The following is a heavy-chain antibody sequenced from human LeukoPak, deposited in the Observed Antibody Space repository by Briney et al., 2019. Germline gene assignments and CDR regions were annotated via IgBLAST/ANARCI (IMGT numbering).Heavy chain of an antibody. Sequence: GASVKVSCKASGGTFSSYAISWVRQAPGQGLEWMGGIIPIFGTANYAQKFQGRVTITADESTSTAYMELSSLRSEDMAVYYCARGKEMATINRAKVASYYFDYWGQGTLVTVSS. CDR1: GGTFSSYA. V-gene: IGHV1-69*13. D-gene: IGHD5-24*01. CDR3: ARGKEMATINRAKVASYYFDY. CDR2: IIPIFGTA. J-gene: IGHJ4*02.